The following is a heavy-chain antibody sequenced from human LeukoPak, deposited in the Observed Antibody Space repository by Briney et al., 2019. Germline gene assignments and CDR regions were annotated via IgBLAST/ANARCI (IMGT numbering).Heavy chain of an antibody. D-gene: IGHD3-3*01. CDR2: IKQDGSEK. V-gene: IGHV3-7*01. CDR1: GFTFSSYW. Sequence: PGGSLRLSCAASGFTFSSYWMSWVRQAPGKGLEWVANIKQDGSEKYYVDSVKGRFTISRDNAKNSLYLQMNSLRAEDTAVYYCARGGGLTIFGVVTDYYFDYWGQGTLVTVSS. J-gene: IGHJ4*02. CDR3: ARGGGLTIFGVVTDYYFDY.